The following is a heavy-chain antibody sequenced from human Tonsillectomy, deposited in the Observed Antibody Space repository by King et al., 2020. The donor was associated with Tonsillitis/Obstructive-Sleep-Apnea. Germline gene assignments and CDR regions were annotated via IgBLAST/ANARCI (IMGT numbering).Heavy chain of an antibody. CDR1: GFSLSTSGMC. CDR2: FVWNDDK. J-gene: IGHJ6*03. D-gene: IGHD2-2*01. V-gene: IGHV2-70*04. CDR3: ARDIVVVPGTTGYYYYYYYRDV. Sequence: VTLKESGPALVKPTQTLTLTCTFSGFSLSTSGMCVSWIRQPPGKALEWLARFVWNDDKSYNTSLKTRLNISKDTSKNHVVLTMTNMDPVDTGTYYCARDIVVVPGTTGYYYYYYYRDVWGKGTTVTVSS.